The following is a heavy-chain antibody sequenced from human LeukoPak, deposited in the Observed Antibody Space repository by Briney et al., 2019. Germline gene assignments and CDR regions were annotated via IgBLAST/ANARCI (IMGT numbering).Heavy chain of an antibody. CDR1: GYTFTGYY. CDR3: ARGNVLLWFGGLSRWFDP. J-gene: IGHJ5*02. V-gene: IGHV1-2*02. CDR2: INPNSGGT. Sequence: ASVKVSCKASGYTFTGYYMHWVRQAPGQGLEWMGWINPNSGGTNYAQKFQGRVTMTRDTSISTAYMELSRLRSDDTAVYYCARGNVLLWFGGLSRWFDPWGQGTLVTVSS. D-gene: IGHD3-10*01.